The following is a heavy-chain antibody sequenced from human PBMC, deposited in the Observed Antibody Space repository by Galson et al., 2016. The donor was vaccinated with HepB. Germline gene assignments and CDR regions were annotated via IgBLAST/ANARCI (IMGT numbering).Heavy chain of an antibody. D-gene: IGHD3-10*01. CDR3: ARGPGSGSGSPSWFYGMDV. J-gene: IGHJ6*04. Sequence: TLSLTCTVSGGSISSGACYWSWIRQHPGKGLEWIGYIYYSGSTYYNPSLKSRLTITVDTSKNQFSLKRSSVTAADTAVYYCARGPGSGSGSPSWFYGMDVWGKGTTVTVSS. V-gene: IGHV4-31*03. CDR2: IYYSGST. CDR1: GGSISSGACY.